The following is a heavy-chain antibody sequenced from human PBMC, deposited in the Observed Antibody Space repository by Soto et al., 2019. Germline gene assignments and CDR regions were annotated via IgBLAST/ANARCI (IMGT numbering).Heavy chain of an antibody. V-gene: IGHV1-18*01. CDR3: AREASVLIPAAQPSRLDX. CDR1: GYSFMKYG. J-gene: IGHJ5*02. Sequence: VSVKVSCKGFGYSFMKYGINWVRQAPGQGLEWVGCISPYSGYTHSAQKFHGRLTLTTDKAASTAYMELRILRSADTALYYCAREASVLIPAAQPSRLDXWGQGTPVTV. D-gene: IGHD2-2*01. CDR2: ISPYSGYT.